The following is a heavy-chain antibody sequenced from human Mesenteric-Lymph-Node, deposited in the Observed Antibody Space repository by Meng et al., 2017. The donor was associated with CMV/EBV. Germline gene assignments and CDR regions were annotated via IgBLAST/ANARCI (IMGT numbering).Heavy chain of an antibody. CDR3: AKSPKWELPFDY. CDR1: GFTFSSYS. D-gene: IGHD1-26*01. Sequence: GGSLRLSCAASGFTFSSYSMNWVRQAPGKGLEWVSAISGNGGNTYYVDSEKGRFTISRDNSKNTLFLQINSLRAEDTAVYYCAKSPKWELPFDYWGQGTLVTVSS. CDR2: ISGNGGNT. V-gene: IGHV3-23*01. J-gene: IGHJ4*02.